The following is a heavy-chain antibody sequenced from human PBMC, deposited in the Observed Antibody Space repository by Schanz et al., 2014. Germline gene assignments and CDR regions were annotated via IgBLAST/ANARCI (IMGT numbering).Heavy chain of an antibody. Sequence: VFLAESGGGVVQPGGSLRLSCAASGFTFSDHFMDWVRQAPGKGLEWVGHSRNKGHSYTSEYAASVKGRFTISRDESESSLYLQMDSLKTEDTAVYYCARRNFYDKSAAFDYWGQGSLVTVSS. J-gene: IGHJ4*02. CDR1: GFTFSDHF. CDR2: SRNKGHSYTS. D-gene: IGHD3-9*01. V-gene: IGHV3-72*01. CDR3: ARRNFYDKSAAFDY.